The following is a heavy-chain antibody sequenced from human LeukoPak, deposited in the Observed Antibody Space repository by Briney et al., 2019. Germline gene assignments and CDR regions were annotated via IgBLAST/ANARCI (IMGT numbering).Heavy chain of an antibody. J-gene: IGHJ4*02. CDR2: ISGSGGST. D-gene: IGHD2-2*01. CDR3: AKVVVVPAAHFDY. Sequence: GRSLRLSCAASGFTFDDYAMHWVRQAPGKGLEWVSAISGSGGSTYYADSVKGRFTISRDNSKNTLYLQMNSLRAEDTAVYYCAKVVVVPAAHFDYWGQGTLVTVSS. V-gene: IGHV3-23*01. CDR1: GFTFDDYA.